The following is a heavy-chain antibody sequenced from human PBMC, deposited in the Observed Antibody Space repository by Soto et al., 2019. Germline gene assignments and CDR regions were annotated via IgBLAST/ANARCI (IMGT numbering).Heavy chain of an antibody. J-gene: IGHJ6*02. Sequence: PGGSLRLSCAASGFTLSNAWMSCVCKAPGQGLEWVAAIWYDGSNKYYAESVKGRFTISRDNSKNTLYLQMNSLRAEDTAVNQFGRDLAPSTYYELGSGYPGSYYYGWDGWGQGSTGTIAS. V-gene: IGHV3-33*08. CDR3: GRDLAPSTYYELGSGYPGSYYYGWDG. CDR2: IWYDGSNK. CDR1: GFTLSNAW. D-gene: IGHD3-3*01.